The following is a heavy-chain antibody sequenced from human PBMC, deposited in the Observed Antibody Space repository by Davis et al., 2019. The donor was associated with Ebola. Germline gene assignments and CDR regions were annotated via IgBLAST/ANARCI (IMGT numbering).Heavy chain of an antibody. CDR3: TTEWLVLFDRDY. Sequence: GGSLRLSCAASGFTFSGPAMHWVGQASGKGLEGVGFIRIKANSYATAYASSVKGRFTISRDDSKNTAYLQMSSLKTEDTAVYYCTTEWLVLFDRDYWGQGTLVTVSS. V-gene: IGHV3-73*01. CDR1: GFTFSGPA. CDR2: IRIKANSYAT. D-gene: IGHD6-19*01. J-gene: IGHJ4*02.